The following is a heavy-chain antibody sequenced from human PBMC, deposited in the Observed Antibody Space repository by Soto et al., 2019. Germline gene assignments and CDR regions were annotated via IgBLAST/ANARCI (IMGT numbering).Heavy chain of an antibody. CDR1: GDSVSSNTAA. V-gene: IGHV6-1*01. CDR3: ARNSGWPPSGWFDP. J-gene: IGHJ5*02. CDR2: TYYRSKWYD. D-gene: IGHD6-19*01. Sequence: QVQLQQSGPGLVKPSQTLSLTCAISGDSVSSNTAAWNWIRQSPSRGLEWLGRTYYRSKWYDDYAAAGKSRITINPDTSKNQFSLQLNSVTPEDTAVYYCARNSGWPPSGWFDPWGQGTLVTVSS.